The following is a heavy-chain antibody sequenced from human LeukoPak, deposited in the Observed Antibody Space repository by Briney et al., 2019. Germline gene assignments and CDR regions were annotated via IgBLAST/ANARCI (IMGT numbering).Heavy chain of an antibody. V-gene: IGHV3-33*06. D-gene: IGHD4-11*01. CDR1: KFTFSHYG. CDR2: IWNDGSSQ. Sequence: PGGSLRLSCAASKFTFSHYGMHWVRQAPGKGLEWGAVIWNDGSSQYYADSVKGRFTVSRDNSQKTLYLQMNGLRPEDTAVYYCAKDAERGFDYSNSLDKWGQGTLVTVSS. CDR3: AKDAERGFDYSNSLDK. J-gene: IGHJ4*02.